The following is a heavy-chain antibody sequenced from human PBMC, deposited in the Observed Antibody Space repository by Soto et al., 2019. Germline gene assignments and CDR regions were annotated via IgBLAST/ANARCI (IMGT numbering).Heavy chain of an antibody. V-gene: IGHV6-1*01. D-gene: IGHD1-1*01. Sequence: SQTLSLTFAISGAFVSSTSSAWEWIRQSPSRGLEWLGRTRYTSKWSYEYALSVKGRITISPDTSKNHFSLQLDSVTPEDTAVYYCVRVDWNDAGSWGQGNLVTVSA. CDR3: VRVDWNDAGS. CDR1: GAFVSSTSSA. J-gene: IGHJ5*02. CDR2: TRYTSKWSY.